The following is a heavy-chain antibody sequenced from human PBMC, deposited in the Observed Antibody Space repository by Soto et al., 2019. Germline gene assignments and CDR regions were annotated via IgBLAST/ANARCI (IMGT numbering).Heavy chain of an antibody. CDR3: AKTNVEYSSSSGKRYFDY. CDR1: GFTFSSYA. CDR2: ISDSGGST. V-gene: IGHV3-23*01. D-gene: IGHD6-6*01. J-gene: IGHJ4*02. Sequence: EVQLLESGGGLVQPGGSLRLSCAASGFTFSSYAMRWVCQAPGKGLEWVSAISDSGGSTYYADSVRGRFTISRDNSKNTLYLQMNSLRAEDTAVYYCAKTNVEYSSSSGKRYFDYWGQGTLVTVSS.